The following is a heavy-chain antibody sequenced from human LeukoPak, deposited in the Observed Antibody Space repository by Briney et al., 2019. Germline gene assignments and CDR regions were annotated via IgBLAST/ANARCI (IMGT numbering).Heavy chain of an antibody. CDR3: ARLPYNSAEYFQH. CDR2: INPNSGGT. CDR1: GYTFTGYY. J-gene: IGHJ1*01. Sequence: ASVKVSCEASGYTFTGYYMHWVRQAPGQGLEWMGWINPNSGGTNYAQKFQGRVTMTRDTSISTAYMELSRLRSDDTAVYYCARLPYNSAEYFQHWGQGTLVTVSS. D-gene: IGHD1-14*01. V-gene: IGHV1-2*02.